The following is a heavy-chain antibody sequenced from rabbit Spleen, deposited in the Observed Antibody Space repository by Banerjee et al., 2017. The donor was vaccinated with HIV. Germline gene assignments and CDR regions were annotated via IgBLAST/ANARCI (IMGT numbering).Heavy chain of an antibody. D-gene: IGHD2-1*01. J-gene: IGHJ4*01. V-gene: IGHV1S45*01. CDR3: ARSYYPYGGYGDL. CDR2: INTGKGST. Sequence: QEQLVESGGGLVRPEGSLTLTCTASGFTLSSCYMCWVRQAPGKGLEWIGCINTGKGSTDYASWVNGRSSISKTSSTTMTLQLNSLTAADTAKYFCARSYYPYGGYGDLWGPGTLVTVS. CDR1: GFTLSSCY.